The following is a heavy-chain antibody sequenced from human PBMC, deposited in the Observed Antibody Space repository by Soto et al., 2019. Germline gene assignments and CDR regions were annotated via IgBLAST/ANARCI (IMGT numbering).Heavy chain of an antibody. CDR2: INHSGST. CDR1: GGSFSGYY. CDR3: ATVGTAGGTTVTPDDAFDI. Sequence: NPSETLSLTCAVYGGSFSGYYWSWIRQPPGKGLEWIGEINHSGSTNYNPSLKSRVTISVDTAKNQFSLKLSSVTAADTAVYYCATVGTAGGTTVTPDDAFDIWGQGTMVT. J-gene: IGHJ3*02. D-gene: IGHD4-17*01. V-gene: IGHV4-34*01.